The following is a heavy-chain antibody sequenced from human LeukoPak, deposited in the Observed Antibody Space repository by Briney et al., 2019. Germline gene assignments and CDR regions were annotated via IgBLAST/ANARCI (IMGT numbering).Heavy chain of an antibody. D-gene: IGHD2-8*01. V-gene: IGHV1-24*01. CDR3: ATSGYCTNGVCYPHYGMDV. J-gene: IGHJ6*02. Sequence: ASVKVSCKVSGYTLTELSMHWVRQAPGKGLEWMGGFDPEDGETIYAQKFQGSVTMTEDTSTDTAYMELSSLRSEDTAVYYCATSGYCTNGVCYPHYGMDVWGQETTVTVSS. CDR2: FDPEDGET. CDR1: GYTLTELS.